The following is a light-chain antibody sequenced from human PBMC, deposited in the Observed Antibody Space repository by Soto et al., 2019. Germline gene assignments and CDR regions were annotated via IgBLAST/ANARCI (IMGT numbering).Light chain of an antibody. CDR1: QGISSY. V-gene: IGKV1-8*01. J-gene: IGKJ1*01. CDR3: QQYYSYPRT. Sequence: AIRMTQSPSSLSASTGDRVTITCRASQGISSYLAWYQQKPGKAPKLLIYAASTLQSGGPSRFRGSGSGTDFTLTISCLQSEDFATYYCQQYYSYPRTFGQGTKVEIK. CDR2: AAS.